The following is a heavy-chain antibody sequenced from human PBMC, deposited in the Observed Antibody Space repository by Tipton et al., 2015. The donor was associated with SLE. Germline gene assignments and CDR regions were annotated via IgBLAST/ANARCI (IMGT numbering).Heavy chain of an antibody. Sequence: TLSLTCTVSGGSISSSSYYWGWIRQPPGKGLEWIGSIYYSGSTNYNPSLKSRGTISLDTSNNQFSLRLSSVTAADTAVYYCARGVSGYFHYCYMDVWGKGTTVTISS. CDR3: ARGVSGYFHYCYMDV. D-gene: IGHD3-16*01. CDR2: IYYSGST. J-gene: IGHJ6*03. V-gene: IGHV4-39*07. CDR1: GGSISSSSYY.